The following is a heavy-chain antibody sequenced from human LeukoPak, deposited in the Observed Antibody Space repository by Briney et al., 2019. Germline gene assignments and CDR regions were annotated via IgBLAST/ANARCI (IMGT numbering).Heavy chain of an antibody. CDR3: AREGVAGYFDY. J-gene: IGHJ4*02. V-gene: IGHV4-61*01. CDR2: IYYSGST. D-gene: IGHD6-19*01. Sequence: SETLSLTCTVSGGSVSSGSYYWSWIRQPPGKGLEWIGYIYYSGSTNYNPSLKSRVTISVDTSKNQFSLKLSSVTAADTAVYYCAREGVAGYFDYWGQGTLVTVSS. CDR1: GGSVSSGSYY.